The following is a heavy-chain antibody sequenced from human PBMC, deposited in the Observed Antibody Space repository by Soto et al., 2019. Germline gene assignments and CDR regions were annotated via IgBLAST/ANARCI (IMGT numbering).Heavy chain of an antibody. Sequence: QVQLVQSGAEVKKPGSSVKVSCKASGGTFSSYAISWVRQAPGQGLEWMGGIIPIFGTANYAQKFQGRVTITADESTSTAYMELSSLRSEDTAVYYCARDDCGGACYSPITPVFDYWGQGTLVTVSS. CDR3: ARDDCGGACYSPITPVFDY. D-gene: IGHD2-21*02. V-gene: IGHV1-69*12. CDR1: GGTFSSYA. CDR2: IIPIFGTA. J-gene: IGHJ4*02.